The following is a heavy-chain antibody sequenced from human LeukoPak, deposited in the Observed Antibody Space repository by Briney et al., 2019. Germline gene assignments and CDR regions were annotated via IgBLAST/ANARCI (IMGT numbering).Heavy chain of an antibody. J-gene: IGHJ5*02. D-gene: IGHD3-10*01. CDR1: GGSISSSSYY. V-gene: IGHV4-39*01. CDR3: ARQPKSCAPGIFITGKACWFDP. CDR2: IYYSGTT. Sequence: SETLSLTCAVSGGSISSSSYYWGWIRQPPGKGLEWIGSIYYSGTTYPNPALKSRVTISVDTSKNQFSLKLSSVTAADTAVYYCARQPKSCAPGIFITGKACWFDPWGQGTLVTVSP.